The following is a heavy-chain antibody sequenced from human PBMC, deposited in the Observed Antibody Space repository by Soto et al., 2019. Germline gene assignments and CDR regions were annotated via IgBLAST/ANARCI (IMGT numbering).Heavy chain of an antibody. CDR1: GFTFSSYG. Sequence: GGSLRLSCAASGFTFSSYGMHWVRQAPGKGLEWVAVISYDGSNKYYADSVKGRFTISRDNSKNTLYLQMNSLRAEDTAVYYCAKERFSSSWYRRDYYYGMDVWGQGTTVTVSS. V-gene: IGHV3-30*18. CDR2: ISYDGSNK. D-gene: IGHD6-13*01. CDR3: AKERFSSSWYRRDYYYGMDV. J-gene: IGHJ6*02.